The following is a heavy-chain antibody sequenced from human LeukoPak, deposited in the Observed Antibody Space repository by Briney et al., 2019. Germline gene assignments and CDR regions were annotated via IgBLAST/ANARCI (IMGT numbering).Heavy chain of an antibody. D-gene: IGHD3-16*02. J-gene: IGHJ4*02. Sequence: RASVKVSCKPSGGSFSNDYIHWVRQAPGQGLEWMGIINTGGGSTYYSHRFQAKVTMTRDTATSTVYLELISVKSDATAVYFCARGADRLIDRGQGSLVTVSS. CDR1: GGSFSNDY. CDR2: INTGGGST. CDR3: ARGADRLID. V-gene: IGHV1-46*01.